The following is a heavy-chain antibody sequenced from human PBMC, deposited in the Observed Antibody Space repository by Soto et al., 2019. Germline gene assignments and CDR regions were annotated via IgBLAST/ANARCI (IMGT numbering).Heavy chain of an antibody. CDR3: AREHPEWGITGTTIDY. J-gene: IGHJ4*02. CDR1: GGSFSGYY. V-gene: IGHV4-34*01. CDR2: INHSGST. Sequence: PSGTLSLTCAVYGGSFSGYYWSWIRQPPGKGLEWIGEINHSGSTNYNPSLKSRVTISVDTSKNQFSLKLSSVTAADTAVYYCAREHPEWGITGTTIDYWGQGTLVTVSS. D-gene: IGHD1-7*01.